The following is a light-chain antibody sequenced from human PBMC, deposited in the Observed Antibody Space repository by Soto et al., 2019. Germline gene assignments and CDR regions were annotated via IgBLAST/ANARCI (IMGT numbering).Light chain of an antibody. CDR3: QHSYSSPPT. Sequence: DIQMTHSPSTLSGTVGDRVTMSCRASQSISRFLNWYQQKPGKAPKLLIYDASSLQSGVPSRFSGSGSGTEFTLTISSLQPEDFATYYCQHSYSSPPTFGQGTKVDI. CDR1: QSISRF. J-gene: IGKJ1*01. CDR2: DAS. V-gene: IGKV1-39*01.